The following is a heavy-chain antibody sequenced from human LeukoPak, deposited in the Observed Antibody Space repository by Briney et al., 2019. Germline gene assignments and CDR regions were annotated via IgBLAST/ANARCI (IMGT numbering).Heavy chain of an antibody. CDR2: ISGSGGST. CDR1: GFTFSSYW. J-gene: IGHJ4*02. V-gene: IGHV3-23*01. D-gene: IGHD2-2*01. Sequence: GGSLRLSCAASGFTFSSYWMSWVRQAPGKGLEWVSAISGSGGSTYYADSVKGRFTISRDNSKNTLYLQMNSLRAEDTAVYYCAKDEGFHQLLYYFDYWGQGTLVTVSS. CDR3: AKDEGFHQLLYYFDY.